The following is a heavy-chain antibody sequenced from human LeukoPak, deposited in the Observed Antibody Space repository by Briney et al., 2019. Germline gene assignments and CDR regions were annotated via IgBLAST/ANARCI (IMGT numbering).Heavy chain of an antibody. Sequence: SETLSLTCAVYGGSFSGYYWSWIRQPPGKGLEWIGEINHSGSTNYNPSLKSRVTISEDTSKNQFSLKLSSVTAADTAVYYCARYCSSTSCYIYYFDYWGQGTLVTVSS. V-gene: IGHV4-34*01. J-gene: IGHJ4*02. CDR1: GGSFSGYY. D-gene: IGHD2-2*02. CDR2: INHSGST. CDR3: ARYCSSTSCYIYYFDY.